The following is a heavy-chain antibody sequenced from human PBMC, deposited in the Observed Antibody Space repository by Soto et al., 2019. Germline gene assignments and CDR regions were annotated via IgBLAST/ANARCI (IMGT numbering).Heavy chain of an antibody. V-gene: IGHV1-8*01. CDR2: MNHNSGNT. CDR1: GYTFTSYD. D-gene: IGHD6-19*01. CDR3: ARRSVYSGVWYDY. Sequence: QVQLVQSGAEVKKPGASVQVSCKASGYTFTSYDINWVRQATGQGLEWMGWMNHNSGNTGYAQKFQGRVTMTRKTSISTAYMDLSSLRSEDTDLYECARRSVYSGVWYDYWGQGNLVTVSS. J-gene: IGHJ4*02.